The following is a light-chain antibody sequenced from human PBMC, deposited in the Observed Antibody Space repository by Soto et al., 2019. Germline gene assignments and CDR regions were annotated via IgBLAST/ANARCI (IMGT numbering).Light chain of an antibody. Sequence: EILLTQSPATLSLSPGERATLSCRASQSVSSYLAWYQQKPGQAPRLLIYGASTRATGIPARLSGSGSGTEFTLTISSLQSEDFAVYHCQQYNNWPPTWTFGQGTKVDIK. V-gene: IGKV3-15*01. CDR3: QQYNNWPPTWT. CDR1: QSVSSY. CDR2: GAS. J-gene: IGKJ1*01.